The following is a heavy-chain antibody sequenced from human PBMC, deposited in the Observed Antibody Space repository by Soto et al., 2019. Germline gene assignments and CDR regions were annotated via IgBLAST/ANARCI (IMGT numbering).Heavy chain of an antibody. CDR2: IIPIFGTA. V-gene: IGHV1-69*01. J-gene: IGHJ6*02. CDR1: GGTFSSYA. D-gene: IGHD6-6*01. CDR3: ARPHIAAGPYYYYGMDV. Sequence: QVQLVQSGAEVKKPGSSVKVSCKASGGTFSSYAISWVRQAPGQGLEWMGGIIPIFGTANYAQKFQGRVTITADESTSTADMELSSLRSEDTAVYYCARPHIAAGPYYYYGMDVWGQGTTVTVSS.